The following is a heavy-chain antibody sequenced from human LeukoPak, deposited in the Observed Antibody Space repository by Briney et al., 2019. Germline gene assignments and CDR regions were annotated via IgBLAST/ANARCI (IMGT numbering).Heavy chain of an antibody. D-gene: IGHD5-18*01. CDR2: ISNSGST. CDR1: GGSISSGGYY. CDR3: ARPHLRGSTYGPTDI. Sequence: PSETLSLTCTVSGGSISSGGYYWNWIRQLPGKGLEWIGYISNSGSTYYNPSLKSRLTISVDTSKNQFSLRLSSVTAADTAVYYCARPHLRGSTYGPTDIWGQGIMVTVSS. J-gene: IGHJ3*02. V-gene: IGHV4-31*03.